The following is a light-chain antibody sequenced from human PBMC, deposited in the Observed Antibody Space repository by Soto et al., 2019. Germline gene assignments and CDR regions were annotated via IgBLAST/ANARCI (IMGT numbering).Light chain of an antibody. CDR2: EVS. Sequence: VLTQPPSASGAPGQSVTISRTGTSSDVGGYKFFSWYQQHPGKAPKLMIYEVSKRPSGVPDHFSGSKSGNTASLTVSGLQAEDEAHYYCSSYAGSNNFVVFGGGTQLTVL. CDR1: SSDVGGYKF. CDR3: SSYAGSNNFVV. J-gene: IGLJ2*01. V-gene: IGLV2-8*01.